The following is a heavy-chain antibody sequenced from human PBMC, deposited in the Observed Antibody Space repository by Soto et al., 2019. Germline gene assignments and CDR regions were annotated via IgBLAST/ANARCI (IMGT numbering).Heavy chain of an antibody. CDR1: GFSFSHYA. D-gene: IGHD2-2*02. CDR2: SSSDGGST. Sequence: EERLSESGGGLIQPGGSLRLSCAASGFSFSHYALSWVRQAPGKGLEWVSESSSDGGSTSYPDSVRGRFIISGDGAMEMLYLQINTVRVGDTAVYFCARDRTLSLIPRWYFDLWGRGTVVTVSS. CDR3: ARDRTLSLIPRWYFDL. J-gene: IGHJ2*01. V-gene: IGHV3-23*01.